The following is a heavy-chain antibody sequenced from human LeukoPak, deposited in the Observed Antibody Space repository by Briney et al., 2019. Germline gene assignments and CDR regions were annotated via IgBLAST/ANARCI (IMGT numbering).Heavy chain of an antibody. V-gene: IGHV1-69*06. Sequence: SVKVSSKASGGTSTRYAISWVRQAPGKGLEWMGGIIPIFGTANYAQKFQGRVTITGDKSTSTAYMELSSLRSEDTAVYYCASDNSGYDAFDYWGQGTLVTVSS. J-gene: IGHJ4*02. CDR2: IIPIFGTA. CDR1: GGTSTRYA. CDR3: ASDNSGYDAFDY. D-gene: IGHD5-12*01.